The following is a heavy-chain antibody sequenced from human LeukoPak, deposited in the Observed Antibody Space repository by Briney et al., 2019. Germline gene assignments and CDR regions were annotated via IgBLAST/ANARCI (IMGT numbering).Heavy chain of an antibody. CDR3: AKTGNGYDPLYYYYYMDV. Sequence: SETLSLTCSVSGGSISSYYWSWIRQPPGKGLEWLAFIYTDGSTNYNPYLKSRVTISVDTSSNQFSLKLSSVTAADTAVYFCAKTGNGYDPLYYYYYMDVWGKGTTVTVSS. V-gene: IGHV4-4*09. CDR2: IYTDGST. CDR1: GGSISSYY. D-gene: IGHD5-12*01. J-gene: IGHJ6*03.